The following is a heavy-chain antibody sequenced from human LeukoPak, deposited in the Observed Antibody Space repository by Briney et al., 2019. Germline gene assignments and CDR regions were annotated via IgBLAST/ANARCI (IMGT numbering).Heavy chain of an antibody. V-gene: IGHV4-4*07. CDR2: IYTSGST. Sequence: SETLSLTCTVSGGSISSYYWSWIRQPAGKGLEWIGRIYTSGSTNYNPSLKSRVTMSVDTSKNQFSLKLSSVTAADTAVYYCARNYYYRGYYYMDVWGKGTTVTVSS. D-gene: IGHD3-22*01. CDR3: ARNYYYRGYYYMDV. CDR1: GGSISSYY. J-gene: IGHJ6*03.